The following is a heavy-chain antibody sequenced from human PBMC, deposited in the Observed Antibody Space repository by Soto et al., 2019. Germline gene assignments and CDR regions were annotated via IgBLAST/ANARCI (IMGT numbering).Heavy chain of an antibody. CDR2: ISYDGSNK. J-gene: IGHJ4*02. Sequence: GGSLRLSCAASGFTFSSYGMHWVRQAPGKGLEWVAVISYDGSNKYYADSVKGRFTISRDNSKNTLYLQMNSLRAEDTAVYYCAGAKPKSRFDYWGQGTLVTVSS. CDR3: AGAKPKSRFDY. V-gene: IGHV3-30*03. CDR1: GFTFSSYG.